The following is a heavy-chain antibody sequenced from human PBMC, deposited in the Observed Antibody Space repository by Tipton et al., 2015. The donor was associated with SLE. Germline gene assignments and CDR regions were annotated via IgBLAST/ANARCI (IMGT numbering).Heavy chain of an antibody. Sequence: TLSLTCTVSGASISSHYWNWIRQSPGKGLEWIGYIYYSGTTNYNPSLNYNPSLKRRVTMSVDTSKNQFSLRLTSVTAADTAIYYCATGSWTTFDYWGQGTVVTVSS. CDR3: ATGSWTTFDY. J-gene: IGHJ4*02. V-gene: IGHV4-59*11. CDR1: GASISSHY. CDR2: IYYSGTT. D-gene: IGHD2-15*01.